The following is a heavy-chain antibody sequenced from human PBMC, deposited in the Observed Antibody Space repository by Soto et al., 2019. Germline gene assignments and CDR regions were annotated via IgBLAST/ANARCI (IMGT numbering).Heavy chain of an antibody. CDR3: AGGMAGLDV. Sequence: DVQLVESGGGVVQPGGSLRLSCAASGLSFNIYWMHWVRQVPGKRLVWLARINSDGSHTIYVDSVKGRFTISRDNAKNTVFLQMDSLRDEDTGVYYCAGGMAGLDVWGQGTTVTVSS. CDR2: INSDGSHT. CDR1: GLSFNIYW. V-gene: IGHV3-74*01. J-gene: IGHJ6*02.